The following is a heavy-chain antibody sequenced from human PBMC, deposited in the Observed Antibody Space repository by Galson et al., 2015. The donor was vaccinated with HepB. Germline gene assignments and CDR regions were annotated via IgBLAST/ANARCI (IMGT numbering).Heavy chain of an antibody. Sequence: SLRLSCAASGFTFSDYYMSWIRQAPGKGLEWVSYISSSGSTIYYADSVKGRFTISRDNSKNTLYLHMNSLRAEDTAIYYCVKDHIALAGSRGRGLDPWGQGTLVTVSS. V-gene: IGHV3-11*04. J-gene: IGHJ5*02. CDR3: VKDHIALAGSRGRGLDP. CDR2: ISSSGSTI. CDR1: GFTFSDYY. D-gene: IGHD6-19*01.